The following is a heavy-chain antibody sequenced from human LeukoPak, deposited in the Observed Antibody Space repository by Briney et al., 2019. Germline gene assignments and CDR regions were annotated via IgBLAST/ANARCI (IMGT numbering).Heavy chain of an antibody. J-gene: IGHJ6*03. CDR2: IYHSGST. CDR3: ARVSGSTYYYYYMDV. Sequence: SETLSLTCTVSGYSISTGYYWGWIRQPPGKGLEWIGSIYHSGSTYYNPSLKSRVTISVDTSKNQFSLKLSSVTAADTAVYYCARVSGSTYYYYYMDVWGKGTTVTVSS. CDR1: GYSISTGYY. V-gene: IGHV4-38-2*02. D-gene: IGHD1-26*01.